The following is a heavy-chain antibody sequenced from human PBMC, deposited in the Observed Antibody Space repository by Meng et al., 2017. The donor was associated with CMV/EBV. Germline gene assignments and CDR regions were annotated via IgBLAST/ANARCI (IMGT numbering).Heavy chain of an antibody. D-gene: IGHD3-10*01. V-gene: IGHV4-61*01. Sequence: SETLSLTCTVSGGSVSSGSYYWSWIRQPPGKGLEWIGYIYYSGSTNYNPSLKSRVTISVDTSKNQFSLKLSSVTAADTAVYYCARVRFALWFGDRLPYCMDVWGQGTTVTVSS. CDR2: IYYSGST. CDR3: ARVRFALWFGDRLPYCMDV. CDR1: GGSVSSGSYY. J-gene: IGHJ6*02.